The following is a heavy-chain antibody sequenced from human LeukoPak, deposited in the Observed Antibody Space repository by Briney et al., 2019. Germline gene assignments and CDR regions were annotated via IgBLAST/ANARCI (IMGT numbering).Heavy chain of an antibody. CDR2: IYYSGST. CDR1: GGSISSYY. J-gene: IGHJ3*02. Sequence: SETLSPTCTVSGGSISSYYWSWIRQPPGKGLEWIGYIYYSGSTNYNPSLKSRVTISVDTSKNQFSLKLSSVTAADTAVYYCARLDPAPGAFDIWGQGTMVTVSS. V-gene: IGHV4-59*08. D-gene: IGHD2-2*01. CDR3: ARLDPAPGAFDI.